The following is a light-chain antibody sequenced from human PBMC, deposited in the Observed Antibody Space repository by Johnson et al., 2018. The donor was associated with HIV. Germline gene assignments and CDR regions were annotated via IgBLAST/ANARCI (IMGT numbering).Light chain of an antibody. CDR2: RTN. CDR3: AAWYARLNGYV. J-gene: IGLJ1*01. CDR1: NSNIGNNY. Sequence: QSVLTQPPSVSAAPGQKVTISCSGSNSNIGNNYVSWYQQLPGTAPKLIIYRTNQRPSGVPDRFSGSKSGPSASLAISGLQAEDEADYYCAAWYARLNGYVFGTGTKVTAL. V-gene: IGLV1-47*01.